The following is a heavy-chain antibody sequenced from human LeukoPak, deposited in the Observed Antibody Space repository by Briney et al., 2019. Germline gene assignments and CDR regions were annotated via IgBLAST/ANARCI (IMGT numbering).Heavy chain of an antibody. V-gene: IGHV4-34*01. D-gene: IGHD2-2*01. CDR1: GGSFSGYY. J-gene: IGHJ6*02. CDR2: INHGGST. Sequence: PSETLSLTCGVYGGSFSGYYWSWIRQPPGKGLEWIGDINHGGSTNYNPSLKSRVTISVDPSKSQFSLRLSSMTAADTAVYYCARDRYCSSTSCNRYYYHGMDVWGQGTTVTVSS. CDR3: ARDRYCSSTSCNRYYYHGMDV.